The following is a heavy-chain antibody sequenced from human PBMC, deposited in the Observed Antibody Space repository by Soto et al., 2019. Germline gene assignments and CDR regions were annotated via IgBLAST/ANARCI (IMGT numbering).Heavy chain of an antibody. D-gene: IGHD1-1*01. CDR1: GSSXSSHG. CDR2: RSAYNCDT. CDR3: ARTHWQPDYLEGFDL. V-gene: IGHV1-18*04. J-gene: IGHJ4*02. Sequence: XKVSLGTTGSSXSSHGSTWVRRSPGRGLEWIGWRSAYNCDTKYAKRVQDRVSMSRDTSTATAYIELRSMRFEDTAIYSCARTHWQPDYLEGFDLGGQG.